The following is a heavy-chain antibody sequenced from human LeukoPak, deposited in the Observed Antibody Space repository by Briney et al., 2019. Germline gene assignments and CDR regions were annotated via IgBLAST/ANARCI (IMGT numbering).Heavy chain of an antibody. D-gene: IGHD3-22*01. Sequence: GGSLRLSCAVSGITLSNYGMSWVRQTPGKGLEWVAGISGSGGTTSYADSAKGRFTISRDNPKNTLYLQMNSLRAEDTAVYFCAKRGVVIRVILVGFHKEAYYFDSWGQGALVTASS. CDR1: GITLSNYG. CDR2: ISGSGGTT. J-gene: IGHJ4*02. CDR3: AKRGVVIRVILVGFHKEAYYFDS. V-gene: IGHV3-23*01.